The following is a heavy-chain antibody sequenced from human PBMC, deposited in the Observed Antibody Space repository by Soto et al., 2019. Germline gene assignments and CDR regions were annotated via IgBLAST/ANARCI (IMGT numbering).Heavy chain of an antibody. CDR3: AREDIVLVPGGMPYYYGFDV. D-gene: IGHD2-2*01. V-gene: IGHV4-39*02. CDR1: GDSIRDSSFY. J-gene: IGHJ6*02. CDR2: IYYKGYT. Sequence: PSETLSLTCTSSGDSIRDSSFYWAWIRQSPGKGLEWIGSIYYKGYTKYNPSLETRVTISIDTSRNQFSLRLTSVTAADTAMYYCAREDIVLVPGGMPYYYGFDVWGHGTTVTVSS.